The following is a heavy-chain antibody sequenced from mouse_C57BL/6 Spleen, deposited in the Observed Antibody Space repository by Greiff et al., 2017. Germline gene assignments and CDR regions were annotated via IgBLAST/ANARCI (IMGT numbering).Heavy chain of an antibody. CDR3: ASVDHDYDDY. CDR2: INPNNGGT. V-gene: IGHV1-26*01. D-gene: IGHD2-4*01. J-gene: IGHJ2*01. Sequence: EVQLQQSGPELVKPGASVKISCKASGYTFTDYYMNWVKQSHGKSLEWIGDINPNNGGTSYNQKFKGKATLTVDKSSSTAYMELRSLTSEDSAVYYCASVDHDYDDYWGQGTTLTVSS. CDR1: GYTFTDYY.